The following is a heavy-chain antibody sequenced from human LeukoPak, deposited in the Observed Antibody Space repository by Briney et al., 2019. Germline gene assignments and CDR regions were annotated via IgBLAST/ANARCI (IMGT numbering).Heavy chain of an antibody. V-gene: IGHV3-30*18. CDR3: AKLVWELREEGDY. J-gene: IGHJ4*02. CDR1: GFTFSSYD. D-gene: IGHD1-26*01. Sequence: LPGGSLRLSCAASGFTFSSYDMHWVRQAPGKGLEWVAVISFDGSNKYYADSVKGRFTISRDNSKNTLYLQMNSLRAEDTAVYYCAKLVWELREEGDYWGQGTLVTVSS. CDR2: ISFDGSNK.